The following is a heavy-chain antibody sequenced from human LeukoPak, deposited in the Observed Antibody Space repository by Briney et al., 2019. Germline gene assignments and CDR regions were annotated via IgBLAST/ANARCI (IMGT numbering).Heavy chain of an antibody. D-gene: IGHD6-19*01. CDR1: GYSFTSYW. CDR2: IYPGDPDT. J-gene: IGHJ4*02. CDR3: ARPWSSSGWVDY. V-gene: IGHV5-51*01. Sequence: GESLKISCKGSGYSFTSYWIGWVRQMPGRGLEWMGIIYPGDPDTRYSPSFQGQVTISADKSISTAYLQWGSLKASDTAMYYCARPWSSSGWVDYWGQGTLVTVSS.